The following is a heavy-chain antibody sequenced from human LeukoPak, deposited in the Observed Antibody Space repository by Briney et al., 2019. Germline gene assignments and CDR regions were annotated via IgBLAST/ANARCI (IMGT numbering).Heavy chain of an antibody. CDR3: ARGSLGANTYNCFYP. Sequence: SETLSLTCAVYGGSFSGYYWSWIRQPPGKGLGWIGEINHSGSTNYNPSLKSRVTISVDTSKNRFSLKLSSVTAADTAVYYCARGSLGANTYNCFYPWGQGTLGTVSS. V-gene: IGHV4-34*01. CDR2: INHSGST. CDR1: GGSFSGYY. D-gene: IGHD3-16*01. J-gene: IGHJ5*02.